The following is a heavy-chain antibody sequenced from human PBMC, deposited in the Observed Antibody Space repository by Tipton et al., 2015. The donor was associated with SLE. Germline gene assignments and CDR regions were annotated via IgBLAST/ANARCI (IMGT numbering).Heavy chain of an antibody. Sequence: TLSLTCTVSGGSISSSSYYWGWIRQPPGKGLDWIGSIYYSGSSYYNPSLKSRVTISVDTSKNQFSLKLSSVTAADTAVYYCVGYSSGWYGMDAWGQGTTVTVSS. D-gene: IGHD6-19*01. J-gene: IGHJ6*02. V-gene: IGHV4-39*01. CDR1: GGSISSSSYY. CDR2: IYYSGSS. CDR3: VGYSSGWYGMDA.